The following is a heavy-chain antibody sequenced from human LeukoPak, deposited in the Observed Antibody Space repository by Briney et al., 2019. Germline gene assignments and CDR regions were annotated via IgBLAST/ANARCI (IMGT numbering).Heavy chain of an antibody. CDR2: IYPGDSDT. D-gene: IGHD3-3*01. CDR1: GYSFTSYW. CDR3: ARHKLPQYYDFWSGYSQNWFYP. V-gene: IGHV5-51*01. J-gene: IGHJ5*02. Sequence: GESLKISCKGSGYSFTSYWIGWVRQMPGKGLEWMGIIYPGDSDTRYSPSFQGQVTISADKSISTAYLQWSSLKASDTAMYYCARHKLPQYYDFWSGYSQNWFYPWGQGTLVTVSS.